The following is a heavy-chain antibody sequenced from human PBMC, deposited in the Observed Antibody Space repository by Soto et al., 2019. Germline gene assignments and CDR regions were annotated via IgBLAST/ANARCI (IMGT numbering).Heavy chain of an antibody. CDR2: IYSGGST. J-gene: IGHJ6*02. CDR1: GFTVSSNY. Sequence: GGSLRLSCAASGFTVSSNYMSWVRQAPGKGLEWVSVIYSGGSTYYADSVKGRFTISRDNSKNTLYLQMNSLRAEDTAVYYCARTPGSHYYYYGMDVWGQGTTVTVSS. D-gene: IGHD2-15*01. CDR3: ARTPGSHYYYYGMDV. V-gene: IGHV3-53*01.